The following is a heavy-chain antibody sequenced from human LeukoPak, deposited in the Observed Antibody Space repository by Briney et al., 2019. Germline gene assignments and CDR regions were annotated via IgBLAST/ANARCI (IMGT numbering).Heavy chain of an antibody. CDR1: GFTFSYHD. CDR3: ARAVIVVTGILHYYYYMDV. V-gene: IGHV3-13*01. J-gene: IGHJ6*03. Sequence: PGGSLRLSCEASGFTFSYHDIHWVRQTSGNGLEWVSAIGIAGDTYYSGSVKGRFTISRDNAKNSLYLQMDSLTAGDTAVYHCARAVIVVTGILHYYYYMDVWGKGTTVTVSS. D-gene: IGHD3-22*01. CDR2: IGIAGDT.